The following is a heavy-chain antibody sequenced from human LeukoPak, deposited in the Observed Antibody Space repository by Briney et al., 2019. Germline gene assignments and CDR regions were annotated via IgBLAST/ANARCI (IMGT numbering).Heavy chain of an antibody. J-gene: IGHJ4*02. CDR3: ASQYYDFWSGLSMGYYFDY. CDR1: GFTFSSYS. Sequence: GGSLRLSCAASGFTFSSYSMNWVRQAPGKGLEWVSSISSSSSYIYYADSVKGRFTISRDNAKNSLYLQMNSLRAEDTAVYYCASQYYDFWSGLSMGYYFDYWGQGTLVTVSS. CDR2: ISSSSSYI. V-gene: IGHV3-21*01. D-gene: IGHD3-3*01.